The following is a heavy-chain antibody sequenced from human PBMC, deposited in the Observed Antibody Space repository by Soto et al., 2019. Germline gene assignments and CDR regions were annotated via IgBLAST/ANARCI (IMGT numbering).Heavy chain of an antibody. CDR3: GPYSSSWYVHPDAFDI. J-gene: IGHJ3*02. CDR2: TYYRSKWYN. CDR1: GDSVSSNSAA. Sequence: SQTLSLTCAISGDSVSSNSAAWNWIRQSPSRGLEWLGRTYYRSKWYNDYAVSVKSRITINPDTSKNQFSLQLNSVTPEDTAVYYCGPYSSSWYVHPDAFDIWGQGTMVTVSS. D-gene: IGHD6-13*01. V-gene: IGHV6-1*01.